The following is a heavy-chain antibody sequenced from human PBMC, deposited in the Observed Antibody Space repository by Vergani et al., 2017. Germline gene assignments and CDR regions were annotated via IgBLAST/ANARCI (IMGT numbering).Heavy chain of an antibody. V-gene: IGHV3-7*03. CDR3: ARDEGEDYAAEYFQH. J-gene: IGHJ1*01. D-gene: IGHD3-16*01. Sequence: EVQLVESGGGLVQPGGSLRLSCAASGFTFSSYWMSWVRQAPGKGLEWVANIKQDGSEKYYVDSVKGRFTISRDNAKNSLYLQMNSLRAEDTAVYYCARDEGEDYAAEYFQHWGQGTLVTVSS. CDR1: GFTFSSYW. CDR2: IKQDGSEK.